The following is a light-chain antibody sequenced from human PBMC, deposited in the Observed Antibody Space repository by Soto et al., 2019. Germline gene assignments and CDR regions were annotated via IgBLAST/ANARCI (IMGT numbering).Light chain of an antibody. J-gene: IGLJ3*02. CDR3: CSYAGSYTLRV. CDR1: SSDVGGYNY. CDR2: DVS. V-gene: IGLV2-11*01. Sequence: QSVLTQPRSVSGSPGQSVTISCTGTSSDVGGYNYVSWYQQHPGKAPKLMIYDVSKRPSGVPDRFSGSKSGNTASLTISGLQAEDEADYDCCSYAGSYTLRVFGGGTKLTVL.